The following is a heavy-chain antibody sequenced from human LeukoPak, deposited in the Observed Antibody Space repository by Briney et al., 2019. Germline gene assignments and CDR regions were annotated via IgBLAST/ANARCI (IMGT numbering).Heavy chain of an antibody. D-gene: IGHD3-10*01. CDR2: IIPIFGTA. CDR1: GGTFSSYG. V-gene: IGHV1-69*01. J-gene: IGHJ3*02. CDR3: ARGRGVAQAFDI. Sequence: SVKLSCKAAGGTFSSYGISWVRQAPGQGLEWMGGIIPIFGTANHAQKFQGRVTITADESTSTAYMELSSLRSEDTAVYYCARGRGVAQAFDIWGQGTMVTVSS.